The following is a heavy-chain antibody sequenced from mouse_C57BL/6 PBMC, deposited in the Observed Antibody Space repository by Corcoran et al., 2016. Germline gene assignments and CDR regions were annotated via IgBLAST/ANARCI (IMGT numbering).Heavy chain of an antibody. CDR3: ARAGDYDGAWFAY. Sequence: QVQLQQSGAELARPGASVKLSCKASGYTFTSYGISWVKQRPGQGLEWIGWSFPGSGSTYYNEKFKGKATLTVDKSSSTAYMLLSSLTSEDSAVYFCARAGDYDGAWFAYWGQGTLVTVSA. CDR1: GYTFTSYG. D-gene: IGHD2-4*01. J-gene: IGHJ3*01. V-gene: IGHV1-75*01. CDR2: SFPGSGST.